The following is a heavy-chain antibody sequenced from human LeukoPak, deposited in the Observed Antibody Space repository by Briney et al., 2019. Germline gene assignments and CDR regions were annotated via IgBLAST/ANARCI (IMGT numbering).Heavy chain of an antibody. Sequence: SETLSLTCAVYGGSFSGYYWSWIRQPPGKGLEWIGEINHSGSTNYNPSLKSRVTISVDTSKNQFPLKLSSVTAADTAVYYCARTYCSGGSCYKWRPQPKYYFDYWGQGTLVTVSS. V-gene: IGHV4-34*01. CDR1: GGSFSGYY. CDR3: ARTYCSGGSCYKWRPQPKYYFDY. CDR2: INHSGST. J-gene: IGHJ4*02. D-gene: IGHD2-15*01.